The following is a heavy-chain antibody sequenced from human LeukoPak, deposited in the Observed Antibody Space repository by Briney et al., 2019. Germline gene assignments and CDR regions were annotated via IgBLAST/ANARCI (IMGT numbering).Heavy chain of an antibody. CDR1: GYTFTSYG. Sequence: ASVKVSCKASGYTFTSYGISWVRQAPGQGLEWMGWISAYNGNTNYAQKLQGRVTMTTDTSTSTAYMELRSLRSDDTAVYYCARDYDIVTGYYYYYGMDVWGQGTTVTVSS. V-gene: IGHV1-18*01. CDR3: ARDYDIVTGYYYYYGMDV. J-gene: IGHJ6*02. CDR2: ISAYNGNT. D-gene: IGHD3-9*01.